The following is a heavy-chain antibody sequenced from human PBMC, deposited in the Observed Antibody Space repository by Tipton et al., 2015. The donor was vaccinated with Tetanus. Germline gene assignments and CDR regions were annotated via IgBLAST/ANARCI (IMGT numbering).Heavy chain of an antibody. V-gene: IGHV3-33*01. CDR3: VRDWNGAGTIGWFDS. D-gene: IGHD3-10*01. CDR2: NWNDESKK. J-gene: IGHJ5*01. Sequence: QLVQSGGGVVQPGRSLRLSCEASGFPFSDYGMHWVRQPPGKGLEWVAVNWNDESKKYYADSVKGRFITSKDNSKNTLYLQMNSLRGEDTAIYYCVRDWNGAGTIGWFDSWGQGTLVTVSS. CDR1: GFPFSDYG.